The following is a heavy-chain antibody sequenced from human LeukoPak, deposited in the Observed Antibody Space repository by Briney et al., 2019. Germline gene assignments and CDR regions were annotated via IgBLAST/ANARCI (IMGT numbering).Heavy chain of an antibody. V-gene: IGHV1-69*04. CDR3: ASPTGVGYFDY. D-gene: IGHD7-27*01. CDR1: GGTFSSYA. Sequence: SVKVSCKASGGTFSSYAISWVRQAPGQGLEWMGRIIPILGIANYAQKFQGRVTITADKSTSTAYMELSSLRSEDTAVYYCASPTGVGYFDYWGQGTLVTVSS. CDR2: IIPILGIA. J-gene: IGHJ4*02.